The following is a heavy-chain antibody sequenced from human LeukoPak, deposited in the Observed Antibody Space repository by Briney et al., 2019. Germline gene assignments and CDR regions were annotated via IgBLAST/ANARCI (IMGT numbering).Heavy chain of an antibody. CDR2: ISGSGAST. V-gene: IGHV3-23*01. CDR1: GFTFDSYA. Sequence: GGSLRLSCAASGFTFDSYAMSWVRQAPGKWLEWLSSISGSGASTYYADSVRGRFTISRDNSKNTLYLQMNSLRAEDTAVYYCARGADYGDFYFDYWGQGTLVTVSS. CDR3: ARGADYGDFYFDY. J-gene: IGHJ4*02. D-gene: IGHD4-17*01.